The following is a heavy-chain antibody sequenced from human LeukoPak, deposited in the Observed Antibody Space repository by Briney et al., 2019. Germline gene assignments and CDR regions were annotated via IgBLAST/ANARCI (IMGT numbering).Heavy chain of an antibody. CDR2: INWNGGST. J-gene: IGHJ6*03. D-gene: IGHD3-10*01. V-gene: IGHV3-20*04. CDR3: ARDQGAGLLWFGEGSQNMDV. Sequence: AGGSLRLSCAASGFTFDDYGMSWVRQAPGKGLERVSGINWNGGSTGYADSVKGRFTISRDNAKNSLYLQMNSLRAEDTALYYCARDQGAGLLWFGEGSQNMDVWGKGTTVTVSS. CDR1: GFTFDDYG.